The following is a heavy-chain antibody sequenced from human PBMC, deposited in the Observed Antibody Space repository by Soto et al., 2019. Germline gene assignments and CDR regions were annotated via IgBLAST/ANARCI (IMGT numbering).Heavy chain of an antibody. CDR1: GGSFSGYY. Sequence: PSETLSLTCAVYGGSFSGYYWSWIRQPPGKGLEWIGEINHSGSTNYNPSLKSRVTISVDTSKNQFSLKLSSVTAADTAVYYCARGKSPESTVTTYRWFDPWGQGTLVTFSS. CDR3: ARGKSPESTVTTYRWFDP. CDR2: INHSGST. V-gene: IGHV4-34*01. D-gene: IGHD4-17*01. J-gene: IGHJ5*02.